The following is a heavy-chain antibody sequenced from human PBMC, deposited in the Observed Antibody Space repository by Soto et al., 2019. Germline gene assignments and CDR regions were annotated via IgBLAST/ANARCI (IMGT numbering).Heavy chain of an antibody. J-gene: IGHJ6*03. D-gene: IGHD3-16*01. CDR3: GKGSDYVLKGTPFRKVQYYYYYMDV. CDR2: IKSEGSGGTT. CDR1: GFTFSLAW. Sequence: EEQLVESGGGLVKPGGSLRLSCAGSGFTFSLAWMNWVRQAPGKGLEWVGRIKSEGSGGTTDYAAPVKGRFTISRDDSINTLYLQMNSLRAEDTAVYYCGKGSDYVLKGTPFRKVQYYYYYMDVWGKGTTVTVSS. V-gene: IGHV3-15*07.